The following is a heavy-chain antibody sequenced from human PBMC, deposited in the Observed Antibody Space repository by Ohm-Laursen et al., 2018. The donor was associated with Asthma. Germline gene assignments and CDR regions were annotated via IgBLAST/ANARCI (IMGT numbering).Heavy chain of an antibody. CDR1: GFSLSSSGMR. CDR3: ARTAGRDAAMVTDY. V-gene: IGHV2-70*04. D-gene: IGHD5-18*01. Sequence: TQTLTLTGTFSGFSLSSSGMRVSWIRQPPGKALEWLARIDWDDDKFYSTSLKTRLTVSKDTSRNQVVLTMTNMDPVDTATYYCARTAGRDAAMVTDYWGQGTLVTVSS. CDR2: IDWDDDK. J-gene: IGHJ4*02.